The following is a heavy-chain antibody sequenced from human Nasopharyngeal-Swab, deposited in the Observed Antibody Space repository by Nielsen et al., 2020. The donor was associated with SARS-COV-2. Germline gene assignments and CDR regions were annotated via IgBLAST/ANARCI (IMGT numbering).Heavy chain of an antibody. J-gene: IGHJ4*02. V-gene: IGHV3-23*01. CDR3: AKEQRGGSYFDY. CDR1: GFTFSNYA. Sequence: ETLSLTCAASGFTFSNYAMSWVRQAPGKGLEWVSGISGSGGNTYHTDSVKARFTISRDNPKNTLYLQMNSLRAEDTAVYYCAKEQRGGSYFDYWGQGTLVTVSS. D-gene: IGHD1-26*01. CDR2: ISGSGGNT.